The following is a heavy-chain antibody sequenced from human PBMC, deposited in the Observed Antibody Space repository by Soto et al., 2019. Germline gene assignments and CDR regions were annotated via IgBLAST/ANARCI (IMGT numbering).Heavy chain of an antibody. Sequence: VGSLRLSCAASGFTFTNYAMTWVRQAPGKGLEWVSSISGGDGDTSYADSVKGRFTISGDNSENTMFLQMNSLRPDDTAVYYCAKDRFTSTVRKYWFFDLWGRGTLVTVSS. CDR2: ISGGDGDT. V-gene: IGHV3-23*01. D-gene: IGHD3-10*01. CDR3: AKDRFTSTVRKYWFFDL. CDR1: GFTFTNYA. J-gene: IGHJ2*01.